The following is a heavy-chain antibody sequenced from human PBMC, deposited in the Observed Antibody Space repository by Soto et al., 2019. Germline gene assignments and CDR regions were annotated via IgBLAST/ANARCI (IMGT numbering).Heavy chain of an antibody. V-gene: IGHV3-33*01. CDR1: GFTFNTHV. CDR2: IWHDGSDK. J-gene: IGHJ4*02. CDR3: ARESVRSSGGSCMDY. D-gene: IGHD3-10*01. Sequence: QVQLVESGGGVVQPGRSLRLSCAASGFTFNTHVMHWVRQAPGKGLEWVALIWHDGSDKYYADSVKGRFTISRDNSKNTLYLQMDNLRGEDTAVYYCARESVRSSGGSCMDYWGQGTLVTVSS.